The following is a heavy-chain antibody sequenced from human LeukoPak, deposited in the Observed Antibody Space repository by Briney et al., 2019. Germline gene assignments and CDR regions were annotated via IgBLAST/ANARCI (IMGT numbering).Heavy chain of an antibody. CDR2: ISSSGSTI. J-gene: IGHJ4*02. D-gene: IGHD3-10*01. CDR3: ARDGRGIHYYFDY. Sequence: GGSLRLSCAASGFTFSSYEMNWVRQAPGKGLEWVSSISSSGSTIYYADSVKGRFTISRDNAKNSLYLQMNSLRAEDTAVYCCARDGRGIHYYFDYWGQGTLVTVSS. CDR1: GFTFSSYE. V-gene: IGHV3-48*03.